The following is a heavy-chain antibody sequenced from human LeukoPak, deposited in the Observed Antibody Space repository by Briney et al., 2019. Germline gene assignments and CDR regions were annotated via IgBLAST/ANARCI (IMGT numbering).Heavy chain of an antibody. V-gene: IGHV4-61*02. J-gene: IGHJ4*02. CDR3: ARGSSGYDAFDY. Sequence: SETLSLTCTVSGGSISSGSYYWSWIRQPAGKGLEWIGRIYTSGSTNYNPSLKSRVTISVDTSKNQFSLKLSSVTAADTAAYYCARGSSGYDAFDYWGQGTLVTVSS. CDR2: IYTSGST. D-gene: IGHD5-12*01. CDR1: GGSISSGSYY.